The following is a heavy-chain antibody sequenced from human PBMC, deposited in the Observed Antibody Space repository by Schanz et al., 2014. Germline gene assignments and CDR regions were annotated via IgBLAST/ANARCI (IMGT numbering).Heavy chain of an antibody. D-gene: IGHD3-16*01. CDR2: TRNRANNYFT. V-gene: IGHV3-72*01. Sequence: EVQLVESGGGLVQPGGSLRLSCAASGFTFSAYYMDWVRQAPGKGLEWVGRTRNRANNYFTEYAASVKGRFTISRDDSKNALYLQMSSLKSEDTALYYCTRVTRSPGGRGLDVWGQGTTVTVSS. J-gene: IGHJ6*02. CDR3: TRVTRSPGGRGLDV. CDR1: GFTFSAYY.